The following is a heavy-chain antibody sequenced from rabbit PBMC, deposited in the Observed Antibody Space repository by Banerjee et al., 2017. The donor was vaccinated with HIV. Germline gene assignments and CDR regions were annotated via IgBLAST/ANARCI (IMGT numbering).Heavy chain of an antibody. CDR2: IYVDDGNT. CDR1: GFTISSNC. CDR3: ARAPYIEFFNL. Sequence: QEQLEESGGDLVKPEGSLTLTCTASGFTISSNCICWVRQAPGKGLEWIGCIYVDDGNTDYASWAKGRFTISKTSSTTVTLQMTSLTAADTATYFCARAPYIEFFNLWGQGTLVTVS. V-gene: IGHV1S45*01. J-gene: IGHJ4*01.